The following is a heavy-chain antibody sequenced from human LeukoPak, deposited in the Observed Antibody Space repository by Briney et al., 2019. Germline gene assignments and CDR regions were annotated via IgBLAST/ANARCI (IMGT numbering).Heavy chain of an antibody. J-gene: IGHJ4*02. D-gene: IGHD6-19*01. Sequence: GGSLRLSCAASGFTFSSYWMHWVRQAPGKGLVWVSRINSDGSSTSYTDSVKGRFTISRDNAKNTLYLQMNGPRAEGTAVYYCARGSGGDFDYWGQGTLVTVSS. CDR3: ARGSGGDFDY. V-gene: IGHV3-74*01. CDR2: INSDGSST. CDR1: GFTFSSYW.